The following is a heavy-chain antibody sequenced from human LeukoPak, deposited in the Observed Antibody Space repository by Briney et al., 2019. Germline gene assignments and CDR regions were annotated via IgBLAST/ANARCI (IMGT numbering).Heavy chain of an antibody. Sequence: SETLSLTCTVSGGSTSSYYWSWIRQPPGKGLEWIGYIYYSGSTNYNPSLKSRVTISVDTSKNQFSLKLSSVTAADTAVYYCARDNDFWSGYYHIFDPWGQGTLVTVSS. D-gene: IGHD3-3*01. CDR3: ARDNDFWSGYYHIFDP. V-gene: IGHV4-59*01. CDR2: IYYSGST. J-gene: IGHJ5*02. CDR1: GGSTSSYY.